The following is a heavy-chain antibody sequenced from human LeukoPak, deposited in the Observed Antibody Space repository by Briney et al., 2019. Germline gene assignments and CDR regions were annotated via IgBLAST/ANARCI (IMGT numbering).Heavy chain of an antibody. V-gene: IGHV3-23*01. CDR3: AKDLIL. CDR1: GFTFNKYA. Sequence: GGSLRLSCAASGFTFNKYAMTWLRQAPGKGLEGVSAISSSTLKIYYADSVKGRFTISRDNSKNTLYLQMFSLRVEDTAVYFCAKDLILWGQGTVVTVSS. D-gene: IGHD2-8*01. J-gene: IGHJ3*01. CDR2: ISSSTLKI.